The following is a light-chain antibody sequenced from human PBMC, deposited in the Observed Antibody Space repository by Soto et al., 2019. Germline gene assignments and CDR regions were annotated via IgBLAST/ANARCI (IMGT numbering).Light chain of an antibody. Sequence: EIVLTQSPATLSLSPGERATLSCRASRGVGIYLAWYQQKPGQAPRLLIYDTSNRATGIPARFSGSGSGTDFTLTISGLEPEDCAVYYCQQRYGWPPLTFGGGTRVEI. J-gene: IGKJ4*01. CDR3: QQRYGWPPLT. CDR2: DTS. V-gene: IGKV3-11*01. CDR1: RGVGIY.